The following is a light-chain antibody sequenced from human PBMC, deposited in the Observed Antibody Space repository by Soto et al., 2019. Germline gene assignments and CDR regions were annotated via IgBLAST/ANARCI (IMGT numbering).Light chain of an antibody. CDR2: EVS. CDR1: SSDVGGYNH. Sequence: QSALTQPASVSGSPGQSITISCTGSSSDVGGYNHVSWYQQHPGKAPKLMIYEVSNRPSGVSNRFSGSKSGNTASLTISGLQAEDEADYYCCSYAGNRTFVFGGGTKLTVL. CDR3: CSYAGNRTFV. J-gene: IGLJ3*02. V-gene: IGLV2-14*01.